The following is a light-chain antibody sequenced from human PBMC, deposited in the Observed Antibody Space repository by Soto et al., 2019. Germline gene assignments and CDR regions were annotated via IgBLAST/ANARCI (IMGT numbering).Light chain of an antibody. CDR2: GAS. CDR3: QQCETSPRT. CDR1: QSVSSNS. V-gene: IGKV3-20*01. J-gene: IGKJ1*01. Sequence: EIMLKQSPCALSLSTEARTTLSCRASQSVSSNSLDWYQQNPGQAPRLLIYGASSRATGIQDRFSGSGSGPDFTLTISRLEAEDFGVYQCQQCETSPRTCGQGTKVDIK.